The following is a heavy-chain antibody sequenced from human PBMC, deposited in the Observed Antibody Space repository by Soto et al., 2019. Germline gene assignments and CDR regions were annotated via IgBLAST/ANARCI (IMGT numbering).Heavy chain of an antibody. CDR3: AIYPGYSSGWYWYY. Sequence: GASVKVSCKASGYTFTSYAIHWVRQAPGQRLEWMGWINAGNGNTKYSQKFQGRVTITRDTSASTAYMELSSLRSEDTAVYYGAIYPGYSSGWYWYYWGQGTLVTVSS. J-gene: IGHJ4*02. CDR2: INAGNGNT. CDR1: GYTFTSYA. D-gene: IGHD6-19*01. V-gene: IGHV1-3*01.